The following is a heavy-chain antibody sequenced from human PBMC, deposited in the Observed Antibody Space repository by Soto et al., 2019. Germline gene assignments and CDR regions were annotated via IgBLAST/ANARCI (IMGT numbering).Heavy chain of an antibody. D-gene: IGHD2-21*02. J-gene: IGHJ5*02. V-gene: IGHV4-59*01. CDR2: IYYSGST. CDR1: GGSISSYY. CDR3: ARLGANAYCGGDCYLDP. Sequence: QVQLQESGPGLVKPSETLSLTCTDSGGSISSYYWSWIRQPPGKGLECIGYIYYSGSTNYNPSLTSRVTISVDTSQNQFSLKLNSVTAADTAVYYCARLGANAYCGGDCYLDPWGQGTLVTVSS.